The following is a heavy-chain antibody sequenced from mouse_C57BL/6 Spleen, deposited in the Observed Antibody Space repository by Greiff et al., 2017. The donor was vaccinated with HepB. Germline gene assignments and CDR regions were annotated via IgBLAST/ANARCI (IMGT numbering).Heavy chain of an antibody. J-gene: IGHJ4*01. CDR1: GYTFTSYW. D-gene: IGHD1-1*01. Sequence: VQLQQSGAELVMPGASVKLSCKASGYTFTSYWMHWVKQRPGQGLEWIGEIDPSDSYTNYNQKFKGKSTLTVDKSSSTAYMQLSSLTSEDSAVYYCASTTDYYAMDYWGQRTSVTVSS. CDR3: ASTTDYYAMDY. V-gene: IGHV1-69*01. CDR2: IDPSDSYT.